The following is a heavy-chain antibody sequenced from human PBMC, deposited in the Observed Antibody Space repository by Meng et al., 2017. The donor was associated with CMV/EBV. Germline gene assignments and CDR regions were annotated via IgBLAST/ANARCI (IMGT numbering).Heavy chain of an antibody. CDR2: INPNSGGT. V-gene: IGHV1-2*02. CDR3: ARVDRYNWNDGGAFDI. D-gene: IGHD1-1*01. CDR1: GYTFTGYY. Sequence: ASVKVSCKASGYTFTGYYMHWVRQAPGQGLEWMGWINPNSGGTNYAQKFKGRVTMTRDTSISTAYMELSRLRSDDTAVYYCARVDRYNWNDGGAFDIWGQGTMVTVSS. J-gene: IGHJ3*02.